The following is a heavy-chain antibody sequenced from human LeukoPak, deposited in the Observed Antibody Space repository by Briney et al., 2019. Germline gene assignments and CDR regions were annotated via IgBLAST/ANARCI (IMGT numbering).Heavy chain of an antibody. Sequence: PGGSLRLSCAASGFTFSDYSMGWVRQAPGRGPGWVSGVNVGGHITDYTTSVRGRFTISRDNSKNMLYLQMKSLRAEDKAIYFCAKTASRVPGHDVFDVWGQGTMVTVSS. V-gene: IGHV3-23*01. D-gene: IGHD4/OR15-4a*01. CDR2: VNVGGHIT. CDR1: GFTFSDYS. CDR3: AKTASRVPGHDVFDV. J-gene: IGHJ3*01.